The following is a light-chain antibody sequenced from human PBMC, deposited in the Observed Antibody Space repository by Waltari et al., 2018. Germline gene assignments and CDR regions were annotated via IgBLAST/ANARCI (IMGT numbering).Light chain of an antibody. CDR1: SSDVGGYNY. V-gene: IGLV2-8*01. J-gene: IGLJ2*01. CDR3: SSYAGSNVAV. Sequence: QSALTQPPSASGSPGQSVTISCTGTSSDVGGYNYVSWYQQHPGKAPKPRIYEVSERPSGVRERVSGSTSGNAASLAVSELQAEDGADYYCSSYAGSNVAVFGGGTKLTVL. CDR2: EVS.